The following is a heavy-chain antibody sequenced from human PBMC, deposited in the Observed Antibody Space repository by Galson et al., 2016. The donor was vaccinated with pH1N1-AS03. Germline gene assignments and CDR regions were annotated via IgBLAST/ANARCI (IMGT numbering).Heavy chain of an antibody. Sequence: SLRLSCAASGFTFSDNHMSWIRQAPGRGLEYIGYISGSGSGTVYRGSVKGRFTISRDNAKNSLYLQMNSLRAEDTAVYYCTRYARGPSFGGQGTLVTVSS. CDR1: GFTFSDNH. CDR3: TRYARGPSF. J-gene: IGHJ4*02. CDR2: ISGSGSGT. V-gene: IGHV3-11*04.